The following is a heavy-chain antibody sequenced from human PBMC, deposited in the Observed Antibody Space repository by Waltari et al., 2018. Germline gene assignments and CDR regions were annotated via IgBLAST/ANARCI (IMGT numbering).Heavy chain of an antibody. CDR1: GYTFTGYA. Sequence: QVHLVQSGAEVKKPGASVKVSCKASGYTFTGYAILWVRQAPGQRLEWMGWINAGDGNTKYSEKFQDRVTITRATSATSAYMDLSSRRSEDTAVYYCARHSSGSYYRMIDYWGQGTLVTVSS. CDR2: INAGDGNT. J-gene: IGHJ4*02. D-gene: IGHD1-26*01. V-gene: IGHV1-3*01. CDR3: ARHSSGSYYRMIDY.